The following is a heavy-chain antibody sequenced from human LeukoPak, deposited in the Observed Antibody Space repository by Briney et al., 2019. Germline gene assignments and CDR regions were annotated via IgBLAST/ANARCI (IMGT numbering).Heavy chain of an antibody. D-gene: IGHD3-10*01. Sequence: GGSLRLSCAASGFTFSSYAMSWVRQAPGKGLEWVSAISGSGGSTYYADSVKGRFTISRDNSKNTLYLQMNSLRAEDTAVYYCTTDLGLTMIRGVIVYWGQGALVTVSS. J-gene: IGHJ4*02. CDR2: ISGSGGST. V-gene: IGHV3-23*01. CDR3: TTDLGLTMIRGVIVY. CDR1: GFTFSSYA.